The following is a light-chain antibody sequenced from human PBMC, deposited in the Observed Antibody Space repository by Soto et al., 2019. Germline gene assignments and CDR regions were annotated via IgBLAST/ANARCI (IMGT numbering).Light chain of an antibody. V-gene: IGKV1-5*01. CDR2: DAS. J-gene: IGKJ1*01. CDR1: QSLSTW. Sequence: DIQMTPSPSTLSASLVDRVTITWLASQSLSTWLSWYQQKPWKAPKLLIFDASTLQSMCPSRFSGGGSGKEFTLTIRGLQLEDFATYNGKNYNTFWTFGEGTKVDIK. CDR3: KNYNTFWT.